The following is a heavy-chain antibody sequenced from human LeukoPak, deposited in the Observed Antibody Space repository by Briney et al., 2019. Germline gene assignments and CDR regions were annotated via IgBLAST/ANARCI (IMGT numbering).Heavy chain of an antibody. CDR1: GFTFSSYA. J-gene: IGHJ4*02. Sequence: GGSLRLSCAASGFTFSSYAMSWVRPAPGKGLEWVSAISGSGGSTYYADSVKGRFTISRDNSKNTLYLQMNSLRAEDTAVYYCAKPPNYYDSSGPSSGGYWGQGTLVTVSS. D-gene: IGHD3-22*01. CDR3: AKPPNYYDSSGPSSGGY. CDR2: ISGSGGST. V-gene: IGHV3-23*01.